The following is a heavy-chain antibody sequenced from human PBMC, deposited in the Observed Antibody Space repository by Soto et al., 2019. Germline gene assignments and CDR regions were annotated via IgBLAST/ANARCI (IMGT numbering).Heavy chain of an antibody. V-gene: IGHV3-21*01. J-gene: IGHJ4*02. CDR1: GFTFRTYS. CDR3: ARAIRGGVIRD. CDR2: IHGSGTFI. Sequence: EVQLVESGGGLVKPGGSLRLSCTASGFTFRTYSMTWVRQAPGKGLEWVSSIHGSGTFIYYADSVKARFTISRDDAKNSLYLQMNSLRAEDTAVYYCARAIRGGVIRDWGQGTLVTVSS. D-gene: IGHD3-3*01.